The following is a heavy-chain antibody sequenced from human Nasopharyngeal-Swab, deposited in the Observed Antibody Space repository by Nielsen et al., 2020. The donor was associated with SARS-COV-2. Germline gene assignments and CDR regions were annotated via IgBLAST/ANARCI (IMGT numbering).Heavy chain of an antibody. D-gene: IGHD3-10*01. J-gene: IGHJ4*02. Sequence: IRQPPGKGLEWVSYISSSSSTIYYADSVKGRFTISRDNAKNSLYLQMNSLRDEGTAVYYCARDLKGSGSYYNPILDYWGQGTLVTVSS. CDR3: ARDLKGSGSYYNPILDY. V-gene: IGHV3-48*02. CDR2: ISSSSSTI.